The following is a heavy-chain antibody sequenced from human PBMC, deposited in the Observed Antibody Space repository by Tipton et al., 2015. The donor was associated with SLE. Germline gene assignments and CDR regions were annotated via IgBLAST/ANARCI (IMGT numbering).Heavy chain of an antibody. D-gene: IGHD1-14*01. CDR3: ARQGTGFGSGRDDY. V-gene: IGHV4-4*07. CDR2: IYSKGST. Sequence: LRLSCTVSGGSISSYYWTWIRQPAGKGLEWIGRIYSKGSTNSNPSLKSRVTISLDTSKNQFSLSLYSVTVDDTAVYYCARQGTGFGSGRDDYWGQGILVTVSS. CDR1: GGSISSYY. J-gene: IGHJ4*02.